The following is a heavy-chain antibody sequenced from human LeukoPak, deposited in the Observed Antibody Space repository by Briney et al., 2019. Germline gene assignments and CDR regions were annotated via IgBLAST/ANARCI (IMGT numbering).Heavy chain of an antibody. J-gene: IGHJ1*01. CDR3: ARDEAYYDSSAYYYTSYFHH. CDR1: GFTFSSYS. Sequence: PGGSLRLSCAASGFTFSSYSMNWVRQAPGKGLEWVSGINWNGISTGYADSVKGRFTISRDNAKNSLFLQMNSLRAEDTALYYCARDEAYYDSSAYYYTSYFHHWGQGTLVTVSS. CDR2: INWNGIST. D-gene: IGHD3-22*01. V-gene: IGHV3-20*04.